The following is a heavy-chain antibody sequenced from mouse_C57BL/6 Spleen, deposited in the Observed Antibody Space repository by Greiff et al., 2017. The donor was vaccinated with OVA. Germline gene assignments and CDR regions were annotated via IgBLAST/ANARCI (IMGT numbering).Heavy chain of an antibody. Sequence: EVKLQESGPGLVKPSQSLSLTCSVPGYSITSGYYWNWIRQFPGNKLEWMGYISYDGSNNYNPSLKNRISITRDTSKNQFFLKLNSVTTEDTATYYCARGTGTLDYWGQGTTLTVSS. CDR2: ISYDGSN. V-gene: IGHV3-6*01. CDR3: ARGTGTLDY. D-gene: IGHD4-1*01. J-gene: IGHJ2*01. CDR1: GYSITSGYY.